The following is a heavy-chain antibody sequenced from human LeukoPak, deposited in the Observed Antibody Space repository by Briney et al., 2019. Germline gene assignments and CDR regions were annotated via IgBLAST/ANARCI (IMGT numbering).Heavy chain of an antibody. CDR1: GFTVSSNY. V-gene: IGHV3-53*01. CDR3: ARDSRYGEYYFDY. D-gene: IGHD3-10*01. CDR2: IYSGGST. J-gene: IGHJ4*02. Sequence: GGSLRLSCAASGFTVSSNYMSWVRQAPGKGLEWVSVIYSGGSTYYADSVKGRFTISRDNSKNTLYLQMNSLRAEDTAVYYCARDSRYGEYYFDYWGQGTLVTVSS.